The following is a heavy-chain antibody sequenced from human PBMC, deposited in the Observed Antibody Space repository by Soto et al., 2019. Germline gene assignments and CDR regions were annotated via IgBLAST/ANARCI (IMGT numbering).Heavy chain of an antibody. CDR1: GDSISGHY. Sequence: QVQLQESGPGLVKPSETLSLTCIVAGDSISGHYWSWIRQPPGKGLEWIGYIYYSGTTVYNPSLRSRVSMSVDTSKNQFSLNLSTVTAADTAVYYCARGLAYFDDHCGGQGTLVTVSS. CDR2: IYYSGTT. V-gene: IGHV4-59*11. J-gene: IGHJ4*02. D-gene: IGHD3-16*01. CDR3: ARGLAYFDDHC.